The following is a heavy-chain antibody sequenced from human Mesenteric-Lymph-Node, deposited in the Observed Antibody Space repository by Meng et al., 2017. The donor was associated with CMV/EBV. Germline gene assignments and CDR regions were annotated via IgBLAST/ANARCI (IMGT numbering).Heavy chain of an antibody. D-gene: IGHD3-22*01. CDR3: ARDLYYYDSSGPLGD. CDR1: GYSFTGYY. Sequence: ASVKVSCKASGYSFTGYYMHWVRQAPGQGLEWMGWISAYNGNTNYAQKLQGRVTMTTDTSTSTAYMELSRLRSDDTAVYYCARDLYYYDSSGPLGDWGQGTLVTVSS. V-gene: IGHV1-18*04. CDR2: ISAYNGNT. J-gene: IGHJ4*02.